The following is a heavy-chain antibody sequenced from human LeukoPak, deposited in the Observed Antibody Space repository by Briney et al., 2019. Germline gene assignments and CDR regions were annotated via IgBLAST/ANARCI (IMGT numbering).Heavy chain of an antibody. V-gene: IGHV3-30*03. D-gene: IGHD1-26*01. Sequence: GGSLRLSCAASGFTFSSYGMHWVRQAPGKGLEWVAVISYDGSNKYYADSVKGRFTISRDSAKNSLYLQMNSLRAEDTALYYCARDGPGGGSYYSNYWGQGTLVTVSS. CDR3: ARDGPGGGSYYSNY. CDR1: GFTFSSYG. CDR2: ISYDGSNK. J-gene: IGHJ4*02.